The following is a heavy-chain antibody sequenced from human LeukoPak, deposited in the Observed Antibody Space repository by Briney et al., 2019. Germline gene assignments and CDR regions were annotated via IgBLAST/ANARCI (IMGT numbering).Heavy chain of an antibody. D-gene: IGHD6-13*01. Sequence: PGGSLRLSCAASGFTFSSYGMHWVRQAPGKGLEWVAVISYDGSNKYYADSVKGRFTISRGNSKNTLYLQMNSLRAEDTAVYYCAKGRPGIAAAGSRGYFDYWGQGTLVTVSS. CDR3: AKGRPGIAAAGSRGYFDY. CDR1: GFTFSSYG. V-gene: IGHV3-30*18. J-gene: IGHJ4*02. CDR2: ISYDGSNK.